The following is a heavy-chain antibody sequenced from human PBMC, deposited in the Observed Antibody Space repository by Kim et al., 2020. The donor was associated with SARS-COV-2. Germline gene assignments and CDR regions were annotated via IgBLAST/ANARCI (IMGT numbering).Heavy chain of an antibody. CDR2: INPNSGGT. Sequence: ASVKVSCKASGYTFTGYYMHWVRQAPGQGLEWMGWINPNSGGTNYAQKFQGRVTMTRDTSISTAYMELSRLRSDDTAVYYCARRPLAYYYGMDVWGQGTTVTVSS. CDR3: ARRPLAYYYGMDV. J-gene: IGHJ6*02. V-gene: IGHV1-2*02. CDR1: GYTFTGYY. D-gene: IGHD6-6*01.